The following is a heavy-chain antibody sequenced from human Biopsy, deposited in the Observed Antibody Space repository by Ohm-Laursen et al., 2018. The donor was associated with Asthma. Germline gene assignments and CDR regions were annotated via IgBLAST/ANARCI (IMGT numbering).Heavy chain of an antibody. CDR1: GFSFSSYG. CDR2: ISFDGTNK. Sequence: SLRLSCTASGFSFSSYGMHWVRQTPGKGLEWVSVISFDGTNKYYADSVKGRFTISRDNSKNTLDLRMNSLSAEDSAVYYCARVDGVVEPATRMGGMDVWGQGTTVTVSS. V-gene: IGHV3-30*03. D-gene: IGHD2-15*01. CDR3: ARVDGVVEPATRMGGMDV. J-gene: IGHJ6*02.